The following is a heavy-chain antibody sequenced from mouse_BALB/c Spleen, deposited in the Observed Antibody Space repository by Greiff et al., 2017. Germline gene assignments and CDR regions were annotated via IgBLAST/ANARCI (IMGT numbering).Heavy chain of an antibody. D-gene: IGHD2-4*01. Sequence: QVQLQQPGAELVKPGTSVKLSCKASVYNFTSYWINWVKLRPGQGLEWIGDIYPGSGSTNYNEKFKSKATLTVDTSSSTAYMQLSSLASEDSALYYCARYHYDFDYWGQGTTLTVSS. J-gene: IGHJ2*01. CDR2: IYPGSGST. CDR3: ARYHYDFDY. V-gene: IGHV1-55*01. CDR1: VYNFTSYW.